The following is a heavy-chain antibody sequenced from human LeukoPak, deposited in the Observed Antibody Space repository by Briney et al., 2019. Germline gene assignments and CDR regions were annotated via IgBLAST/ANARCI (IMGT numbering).Heavy chain of an antibody. CDR1: GEPMSTFF. V-gene: IGHV4-34*01. D-gene: IGHD2-21*02. CDR2: TSDRGTT. Sequence: SETLSLTCAVYGEPMSTFFWNWIRQPPGKGLEWIGETSDRGTTTYNSAFKSRVTISLDTSKRRFSLTLTSVTAADTAVYYCTRGKTVTFENWGQGSLVTVSS. CDR3: TRGKTVTFEN. J-gene: IGHJ4*02.